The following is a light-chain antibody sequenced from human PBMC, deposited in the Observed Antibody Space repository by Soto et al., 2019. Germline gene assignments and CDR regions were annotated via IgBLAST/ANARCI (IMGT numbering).Light chain of an antibody. J-gene: IGKJ2*01. CDR1: QSVSTN. Sequence: VMTQSPAILSVSPGERATLSCRASQSVSTNVAWYQQIPGQTPRLLIYGTSTRATGIPVRFSGSGSGTEFTLTISSPQSEDFAVYYCHQYDDGPYTFGQGTKVEI. CDR3: HQYDDGPYT. V-gene: IGKV3-15*01. CDR2: GTS.